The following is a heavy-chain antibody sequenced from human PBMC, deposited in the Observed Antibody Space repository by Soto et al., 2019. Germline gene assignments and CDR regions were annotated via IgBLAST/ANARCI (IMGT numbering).Heavy chain of an antibody. CDR1: GGSISSGDYH. J-gene: IGHJ5*02. V-gene: IGHV4-30-4*01. CDR3: ARGSAFGVVISWFDP. CDR2: IYYSGST. Sequence: SETLSLTCTVSGGSISSGDYHWSWIRQPPGKGLEWIGYIYYSGSTYYNPSLKSRVTISVDTSKNQFSLKLSSVTAADTAVYYCARGSAFGVVISWFDPWGQGTLVTVTS. D-gene: IGHD3-3*01.